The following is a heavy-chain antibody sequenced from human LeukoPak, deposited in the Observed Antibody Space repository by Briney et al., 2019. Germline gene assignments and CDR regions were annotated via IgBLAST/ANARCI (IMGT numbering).Heavy chain of an antibody. CDR3: ARGIWSSHKADYYLDH. V-gene: IGHV1-69*05. CDR1: GGTFSSYA. D-gene: IGHD3-3*01. J-gene: IGHJ4*02. CDR2: IIPIFGTA. Sequence: SVKVSCKASGGTFSSYAISWVRQAPGQGLEWMGGIIPIFGTANYAQRFQGRVTITRDKSANTAHMELSSLRSEDTAVYYCARGIWSSHKADYYLDHWGQGTLVTVSS.